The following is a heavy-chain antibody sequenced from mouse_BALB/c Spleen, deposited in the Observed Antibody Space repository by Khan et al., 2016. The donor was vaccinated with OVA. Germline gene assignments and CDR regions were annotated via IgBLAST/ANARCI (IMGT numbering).Heavy chain of an antibody. J-gene: IGHJ3*01. D-gene: IGHD2-2*01. CDR2: IDPFIGDT. Sequence: EVQLQESGPELMKPGASVKISCKASGYSFTSYYIHWVIQSHGKSLEWIGYIDPFIGDTTYNQKLKGRATLTVDKSSSTAYIHLSNLTSEDSAVYYCTRHGYVAWFTYWGQGTLVTVSA. CDR1: GYSFTSYY. V-gene: IGHV1S135*01. CDR3: TRHGYVAWFTY.